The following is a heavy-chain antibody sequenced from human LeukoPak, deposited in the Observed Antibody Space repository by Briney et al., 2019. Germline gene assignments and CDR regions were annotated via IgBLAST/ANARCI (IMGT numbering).Heavy chain of an antibody. Sequence: GASVKVSCKASGYTFTGYYIHWVRQAPGQGVEWMGRINLNTGGTDYAQKFQGRVTMTRDTSITTAYMELSRLTSDDTAIYYCAKVPPSITAAGNWLGPLGQGALVTVSS. CDR2: INLNTGGT. CDR1: GYTFTGYY. V-gene: IGHV1-2*06. CDR3: AKVPPSITAAGNWLGP. D-gene: IGHD6-13*01. J-gene: IGHJ5*02.